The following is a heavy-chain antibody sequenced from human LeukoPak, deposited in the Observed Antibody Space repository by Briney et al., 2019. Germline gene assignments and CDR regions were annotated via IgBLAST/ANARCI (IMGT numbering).Heavy chain of an antibody. V-gene: IGHV1-18*01. D-gene: IGHD3-10*01. CDR3: ARDLVVGEDY. J-gene: IGHJ4*02. Sequence: AASVNVFCKASGYTFTIYCISWVRRAPAQGLEWMGWISAYNGNTNYAQKLQGRVTMTTDTSTSTAYMELRSLRSDDTAVYYCARDLVVGEDYWGQGTLVTVSS. CDR2: ISAYNGNT. CDR1: GYTFTIYC.